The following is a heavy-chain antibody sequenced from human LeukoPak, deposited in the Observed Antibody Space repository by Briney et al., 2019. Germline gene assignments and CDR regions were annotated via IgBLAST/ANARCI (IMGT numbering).Heavy chain of an antibody. CDR1: GLTITSYT. CDR3: AKRYYYGSGSSDY. V-gene: IGHV3-48*04. Sequence: GGSLRLSCAAAGLTITSYTMNWVRQAPGKGLEWVSYISSSGSGSIIYYADSVKGRFTISRDNAKNSLYLQMNSLTAEDTAVYYCAKRYYYGSGSSDYWGQGTLVTVSS. D-gene: IGHD3-10*01. J-gene: IGHJ4*02. CDR2: ISSSGSGSII.